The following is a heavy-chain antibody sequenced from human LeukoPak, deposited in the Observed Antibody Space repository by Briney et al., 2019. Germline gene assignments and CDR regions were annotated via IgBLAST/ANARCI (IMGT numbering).Heavy chain of an antibody. CDR3: AKDLYEYSSDGYYFDY. Sequence: GGSLRLSCAASGFTFSSYGMHWVRQAPGKGLEWVAFIRYDGSNKYYADSVKGRFTISRDNSKNTLYLQMNSLRAEDTAVYYCAKDLYEYSSDGYYFDYWGQGTLVTVSS. V-gene: IGHV3-30*02. CDR2: IRYDGSNK. CDR1: GFTFSSYG. J-gene: IGHJ4*02. D-gene: IGHD6-6*01.